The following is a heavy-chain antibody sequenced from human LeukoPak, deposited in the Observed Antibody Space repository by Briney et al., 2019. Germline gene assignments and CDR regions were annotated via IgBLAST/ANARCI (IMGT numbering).Heavy chain of an antibody. Sequence: GASLKIACKGSGYSFTNCWIGGVRQMPGKSLKWMGIIYPGESNTKYSPSFQGQVTISADKSINTAYLQWSSLKASDTAMYYCARRGYYSYDAFDIWGQGTMVTVSS. CDR2: IYPGESNT. CDR3: ARRGYYSYDAFDI. V-gene: IGHV5-51*01. D-gene: IGHD3-22*01. CDR1: GYSFTNCW. J-gene: IGHJ3*02.